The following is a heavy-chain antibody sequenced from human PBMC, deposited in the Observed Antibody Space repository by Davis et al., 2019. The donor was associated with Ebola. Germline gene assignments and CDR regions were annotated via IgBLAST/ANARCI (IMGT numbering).Heavy chain of an antibody. Sequence: ASVKVSCKASGYTFTSYGISWVRQAPGQGLEWMGWISAYNGNTNYAQKLQGRVTMTTDTSTSTAYMEVGSLKSDDTAVYYCARAQFPTTSDHWGQGTLVIVSS. D-gene: IGHD1-1*01. CDR3: ARAQFPTTSDH. J-gene: IGHJ4*02. V-gene: IGHV1-18*04. CDR2: ISAYNGNT. CDR1: GYTFTSYG.